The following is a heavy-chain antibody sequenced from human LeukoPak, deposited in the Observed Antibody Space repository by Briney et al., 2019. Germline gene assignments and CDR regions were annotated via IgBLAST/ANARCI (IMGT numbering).Heavy chain of an antibody. Sequence: SETLSLTCTVSGGSISSYYWSWIRQPPGKGLEWIGYIYYSGSTNYNPSLKSRVTISVDTSKNQFSLKLTSVTAADTAVYYCARIARSYYGWFDPWGQGTLVTVSS. D-gene: IGHD1-26*01. J-gene: IGHJ5*02. V-gene: IGHV4-59*01. CDR1: GGSISSYY. CDR3: ARIARSYYGWFDP. CDR2: IYYSGST.